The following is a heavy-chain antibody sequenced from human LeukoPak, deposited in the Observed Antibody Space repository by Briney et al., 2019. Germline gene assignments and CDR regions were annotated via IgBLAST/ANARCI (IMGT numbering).Heavy chain of an antibody. CDR1: GGSFSGYY. V-gene: IGHV4-34*01. Sequence: ASETLSLTCAVYGGSFSGYYWSWIRQPPGKGLEWIGEVNHSGSTNYNPSLKSRVTISVDTSKNQFSLKLSSVTAADTAVYYCARGERYRKAIDYWGQGTLVTVSS. CDR2: VNHSGST. J-gene: IGHJ4*02. CDR3: ARGERYRKAIDY. D-gene: IGHD5-24*01.